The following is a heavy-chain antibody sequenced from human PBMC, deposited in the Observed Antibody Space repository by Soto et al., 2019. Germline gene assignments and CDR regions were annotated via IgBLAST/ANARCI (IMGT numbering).Heavy chain of an antibody. J-gene: IGHJ1*01. CDR3: AKDTTANYGSGGHLDC. CDR2: ISHDGSNT. D-gene: IGHD3-10*01. CDR1: GLTFSNYG. V-gene: IGHV3-30*18. Sequence: PGGSLRLSCAASGLTFSNYGMHWVRQAPGKGLEWLAFISHDGSNTYYADSVKGRFTISRDNSKNTLYLQMNSLRAEDTAVFYCAKDTTANYGSGGHLDCWGQGLSVTVYS.